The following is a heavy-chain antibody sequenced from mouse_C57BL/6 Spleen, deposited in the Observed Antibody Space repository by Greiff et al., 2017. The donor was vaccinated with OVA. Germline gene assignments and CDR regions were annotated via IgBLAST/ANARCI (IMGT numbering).Heavy chain of an antibody. J-gene: IGHJ2*01. CDR3: ARHEDRTTVVASHCDY. Sequence: QVQLQPSGAELVKPGASVKLSCKASGYTFTEYTIHWVKQRSGQGLAWIGWFYPGSGSIKYNEKFKEKATFTAEKSSGTVYMELSRLTSEDSSVYFCARHEDRTTVVASHCDYWGQGTTRTVSS. D-gene: IGHD1-1*01. CDR1: GYTFTEYT. CDR2: FYPGSGSI. V-gene: IGHV1-62-2*01.